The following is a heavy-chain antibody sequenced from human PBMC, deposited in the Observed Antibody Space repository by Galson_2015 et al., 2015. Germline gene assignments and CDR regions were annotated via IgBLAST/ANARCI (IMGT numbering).Heavy chain of an antibody. D-gene: IGHD4-17*01. CDR3: ATTTTVTPEPCADYYYYYMDV. J-gene: IGHJ6*03. Sequence: SVKVSCKASGGTFSSYAISWVRQAPGQGLEWMGGIIPIFGTANYAQKFQGRVTITADESTSTAYMELSSLRSEDTAVYYCATTTTVTPEPCADYYYYYMDVWGKGTTVTVSS. CDR2: IIPIFGTA. V-gene: IGHV1-69*13. CDR1: GGTFSSYA.